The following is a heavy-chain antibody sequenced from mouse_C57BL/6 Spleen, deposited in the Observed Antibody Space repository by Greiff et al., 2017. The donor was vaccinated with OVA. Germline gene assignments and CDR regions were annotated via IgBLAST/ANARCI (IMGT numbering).Heavy chain of an antibody. CDR3: ARGGTRYYVDY. Sequence: QVQLKQPGAELVMPGASVKLSCKASGYTFTSYWMHWVKQRPGQGLEWIGEIDPSDSYTNYNQKFKGKSTLTVDKSSSTAYMQLSSLTSEDSAVYYCARGGTRYYVDYWGQGTTLTVSS. D-gene: IGHD3-3*01. V-gene: IGHV1-69*01. J-gene: IGHJ2*01. CDR1: GYTFTSYW. CDR2: IDPSDSYT.